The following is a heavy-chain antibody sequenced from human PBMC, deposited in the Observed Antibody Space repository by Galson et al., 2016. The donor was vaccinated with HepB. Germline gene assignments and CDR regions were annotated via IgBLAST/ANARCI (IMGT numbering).Heavy chain of an antibody. CDR3: ARLFYFYDSAGYPNSFDY. V-gene: IGHV4-59*02. J-gene: IGHJ4*02. CDR2: FYSGGHT. Sequence: SETLSLTCTVSGGSVTSFYWSWIRQPPGKGLEWIGYFYSGGHTNYNPSLKSRVTMSAGTSMNQFSLRLSSVTAADTALYYCARLFYFYDSAGYPNSFDYWGQGTQVTVSS. D-gene: IGHD3-22*01. CDR1: GGSVTSFY.